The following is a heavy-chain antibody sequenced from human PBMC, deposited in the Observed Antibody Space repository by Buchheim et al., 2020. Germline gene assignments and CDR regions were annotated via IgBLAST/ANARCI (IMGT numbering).Heavy chain of an antibody. CDR1: GFTFSSYS. V-gene: IGHV3-21*01. Sequence: EVQLVESGGGLVKPGGSLRLSCAASGFTFSSYSMNWVRQAPGKGLEWVSSISSSSSYIYYADSVTGRFTISRDNAKNSLYLQMNSLRAEDTAVYYCAKEDSGSYYNVYYYYGMDVWGQGTT. D-gene: IGHD3-10*01. CDR3: AKEDSGSYYNVYYYYGMDV. CDR2: ISSSSSYI. J-gene: IGHJ6*02.